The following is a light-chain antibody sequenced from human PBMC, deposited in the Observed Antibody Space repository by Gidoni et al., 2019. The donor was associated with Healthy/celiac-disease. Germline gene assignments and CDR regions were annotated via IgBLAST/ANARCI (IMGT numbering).Light chain of an antibody. J-gene: IGLJ1*01. CDR2: EVS. CDR1: SSDVGGYNY. V-gene: IGLV2-14*01. CDR3: SSYTSSSTL. Sequence: QSALTQPASVSGSPGQSTTIACTGTSSDVGGYNYVSWYQQHPGKAPKLMIYEVSNRPSGVPDRFSGSKSGNTASLTISGLQAEDEADYYCSSYTSSSTLFGTGTKVTVL.